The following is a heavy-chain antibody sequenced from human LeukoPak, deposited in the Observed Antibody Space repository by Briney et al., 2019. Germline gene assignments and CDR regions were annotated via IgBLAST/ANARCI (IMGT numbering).Heavy chain of an antibody. V-gene: IGHV1-69*05. CDR3: ARQRTGGATGRSNWFDP. D-gene: IGHD1-26*01. CDR2: IIPIFGTA. J-gene: IGHJ5*02. CDR1: GGTFSSYA. Sequence: ASVKVSCKASGGTFSSYAISWVRQAPGQGLEWMGGIIPIFGTANYAQKFQGRVTITTDESTSTAYMELSSLRSEDTAVYYCARQRTGGATGRSNWFDPWGQGTLVTVSS.